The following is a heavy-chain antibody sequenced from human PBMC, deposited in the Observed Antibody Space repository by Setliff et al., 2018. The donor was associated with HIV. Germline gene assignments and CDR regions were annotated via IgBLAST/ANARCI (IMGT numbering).Heavy chain of an antibody. V-gene: IGHV4-61*02. CDR1: GGSIRSDSYY. CDR3: AREEKLSAVAGTMYYYYAMDV. Sequence: SETLSLTCTVSGGSIRSDSYYWTWIRQPAGEGLEWIGRIYSSGNTNYNPSLESRVTISVDTSKNQFSLKLSSVTAADTAVYYCAREEKLSAVAGTMYYYYAMDVWGQGTTVTV. CDR2: IYSSGNT. D-gene: IGHD6-19*01. J-gene: IGHJ6*02.